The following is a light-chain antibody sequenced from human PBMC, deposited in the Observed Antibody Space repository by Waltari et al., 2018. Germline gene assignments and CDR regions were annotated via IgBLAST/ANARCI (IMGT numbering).Light chain of an antibody. CDR3: QQANSYPIT. Sequence: DIRLTQSPSFLSASVGDRVTISCRASQATGSSFAWYQQKPGKAPRLLIYAASTLEGGVPPRFSGSGSGTEFTLTISSLQPEDFATYYCQQANSYPITFGQGTGLEIK. V-gene: IGKV1-9*01. CDR2: AAS. J-gene: IGKJ5*01. CDR1: QATGSS.